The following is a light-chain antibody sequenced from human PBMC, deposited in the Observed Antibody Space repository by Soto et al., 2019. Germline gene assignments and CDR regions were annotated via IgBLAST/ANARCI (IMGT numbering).Light chain of an antibody. V-gene: IGKV3-20*01. J-gene: IGKJ1*01. CDR3: QQYDSSPWT. CDR1: QSVCSSY. Sequence: IVLTQSPATLSLSPWERATLSCRASQSVCSSYLAWYQQTPGQAPRLLVYDTSYRATGVPDRFSGSGSGTDFTLTISRLEPEDSAVYYCQQYDSSPWTFGQGTKVDIK. CDR2: DTS.